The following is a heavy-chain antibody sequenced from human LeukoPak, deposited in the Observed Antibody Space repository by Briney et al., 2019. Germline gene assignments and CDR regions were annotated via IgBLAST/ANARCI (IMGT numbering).Heavy chain of an antibody. V-gene: IGHV4-39*07. J-gene: IGHJ5*02. CDR2: INHSGST. CDR3: ARGERQKRYCSSTGCYTAPNWFDP. CDR1: GGSISSSSYY. D-gene: IGHD2-2*02. Sequence: SETLSLTCTVSGGSISSSSYYWSWIRQPPGKGLEWIGEINHSGSTNYNPSLKSRVTISVDTSKNQFSLKLSSVTAADTAVYYCARGERQKRYCSSTGCYTAPNWFDPWGQGTLVTVSS.